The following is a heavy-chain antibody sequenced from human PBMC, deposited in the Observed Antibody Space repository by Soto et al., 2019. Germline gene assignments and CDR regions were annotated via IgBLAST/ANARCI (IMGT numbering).Heavy chain of an antibody. J-gene: IGHJ4*02. CDR2: ISAYIGTT. V-gene: IGHV1-18*01. CDR1: GGTFSSYA. D-gene: IGHD6-13*01. Sequence: GASVKVSCKACGGTFSSYAISCVRQAPGQGLEWMGGISAYIGTTNYAQNLQGRVTITTDTSTSTAYMDLRSLRSDDTAVYYCARDLGQQLVDYWGQGTLVTVSS. CDR3: ARDLGQQLVDY.